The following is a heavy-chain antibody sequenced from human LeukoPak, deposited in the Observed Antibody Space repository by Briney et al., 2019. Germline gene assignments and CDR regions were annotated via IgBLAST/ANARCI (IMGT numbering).Heavy chain of an antibody. J-gene: IGHJ5*02. D-gene: IGHD3-10*01. CDR3: EIRYGSGTVGVLDP. V-gene: IGHV1-69*04. CDR1: GGTFSSYA. Sequence: SVKVSCKASGGTFSSYAISWVRQAPGQGLEWMGRIIPIFGIANYAQKFQGRVTITADKSTSTAYMELSSLRSKDTAVYYSEIRYGSGTVGVLDPWGQGPLVTVSS. CDR2: IIPIFGIA.